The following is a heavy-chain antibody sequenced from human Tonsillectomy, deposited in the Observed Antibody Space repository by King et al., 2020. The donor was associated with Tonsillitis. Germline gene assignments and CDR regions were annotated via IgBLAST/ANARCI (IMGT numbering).Heavy chain of an antibody. CDR3: AKDTTPMDV. CDR2: IKRDGSDE. Sequence: VQLVESGGGVVQPGGSLTLSCTGLTVKYIGMHWVRQAPGKGLEWVAFIKRDGSDENYADSVKGRFTISRDNSRNTVFLQMNSLGPEDTALYYCAKDTTPMDVWGQGTPVAVSS. J-gene: IGHJ6*02. D-gene: IGHD1-1*01. V-gene: IGHV3-30*02. CDR1: LTVKYIG.